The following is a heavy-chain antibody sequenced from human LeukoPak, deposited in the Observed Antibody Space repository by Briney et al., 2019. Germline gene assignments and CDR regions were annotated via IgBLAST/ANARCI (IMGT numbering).Heavy chain of an antibody. D-gene: IGHD1-26*01. CDR3: AREVPHEWDPPRGYFDY. Sequence: ASVKVSCKASSFIFNNYGISWVRQAPGQGLEWMGWISAYNGNTNYAQKLQGRVTMTTDTSTSTAYMELRSLRSDDTAVYYCAREVPHEWDPPRGYFDYWGQGTLVTVSS. J-gene: IGHJ4*02. CDR1: SFIFNNYG. V-gene: IGHV1-18*01. CDR2: ISAYNGNT.